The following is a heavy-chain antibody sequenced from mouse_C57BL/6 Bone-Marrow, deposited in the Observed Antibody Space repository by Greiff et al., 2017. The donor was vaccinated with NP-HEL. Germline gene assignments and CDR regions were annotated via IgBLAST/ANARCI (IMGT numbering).Heavy chain of an antibody. CDR2: IYIGNGYT. J-gene: IGHJ2*01. Sequence: VQLQQSGAELVRPGSSVKMSCKTSGYTFTSYGINWVKQRPGQGLEWIGYIYIGNGYTEYNEKFTGKATLTSDTSSSTAYMQLSSLTAEDSAIYFCARDYYGSLYYFDYWGKGTTLTVSS. V-gene: IGHV1-58*01. D-gene: IGHD1-1*01. CDR3: ARDYYGSLYYFDY. CDR1: GYTFTSYG.